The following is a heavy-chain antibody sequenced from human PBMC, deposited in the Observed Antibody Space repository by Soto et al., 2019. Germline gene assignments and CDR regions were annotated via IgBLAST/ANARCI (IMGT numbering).Heavy chain of an antibody. Sequence: PGGSLRLSCAASGFTFSTYAMAWVRQAPGKGLEWVSGVSASGLNTDYADPVKGRFYISRDNSKNTVSLHMNSLRAEDTAVYYCASFHDSSGYYHWGQGTLVTVSS. J-gene: IGHJ5*02. V-gene: IGHV3-23*01. CDR1: GFTFSTYA. CDR2: VSASGLNT. CDR3: ASFHDSSGYYH. D-gene: IGHD3-22*01.